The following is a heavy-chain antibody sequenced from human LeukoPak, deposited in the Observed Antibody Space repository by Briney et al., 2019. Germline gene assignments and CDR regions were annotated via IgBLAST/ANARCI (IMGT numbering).Heavy chain of an antibody. Sequence: GGSLRLSCAASGFTFRSYWMHWVRHVPGKGLVWVSRINSVGSITTYADSVKGRFTISRDNAKNTLYLQMNSLRAEDTAVYYCGASSSSNWFDPWGQGTLVTVSS. J-gene: IGHJ5*02. CDR3: GASSSSNWFDP. V-gene: IGHV3-74*01. D-gene: IGHD6-6*01. CDR1: GFTFRSYW. CDR2: INSVGSIT.